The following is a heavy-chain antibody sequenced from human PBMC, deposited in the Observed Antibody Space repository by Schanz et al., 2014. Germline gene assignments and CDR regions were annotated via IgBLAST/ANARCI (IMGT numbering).Heavy chain of an antibody. Sequence: QVQVVQSGAEVKKPGASVKVSCKASGYTFTNFFLHWVRQAPGQGLEWMGWISPYNGNTNYAQKLQGRVTMTADTSTSTAYMDLRSLRSEDTAVYFCTSEAHNHDGLRSYSNVWGQGTLVTVSS. CDR3: TSEAHNHDGLRSYSNV. D-gene: IGHD3-10*01. V-gene: IGHV1-18*04. CDR2: ISPYNGNT. J-gene: IGHJ4*02. CDR1: GYTFTNFF.